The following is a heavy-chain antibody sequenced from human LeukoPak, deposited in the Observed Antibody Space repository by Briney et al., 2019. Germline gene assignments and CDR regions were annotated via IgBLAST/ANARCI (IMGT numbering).Heavy chain of an antibody. Sequence: PSETLSLTCTVSGYSISSGYYWGWIRQPPGKGLEWIGSIYHSGSTYYNPSLKSRVTISVDTSKNQFSLKLSSVTAADTAVYYCARAIISSGRFRKGGFDYWGQGTLVTVSS. CDR2: IYHSGST. CDR3: ARAIISSGRFRKGGFDY. J-gene: IGHJ4*02. V-gene: IGHV4-38-2*02. CDR1: GYSISSGYY. D-gene: IGHD2-15*01.